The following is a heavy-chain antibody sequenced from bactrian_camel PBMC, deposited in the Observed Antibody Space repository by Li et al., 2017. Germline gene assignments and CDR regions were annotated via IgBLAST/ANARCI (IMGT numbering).Heavy chain of an antibody. D-gene: IGHD1*01. J-gene: IGHJ4*01. V-gene: IGHV3S60*01. CDR2: FGAQRST. CDR1: GFTSGFTVVNSD. Sequence: HVQLVESGGGSVQAGGSLRLSCTASGFTSGFTVVNSDTGWYRQTPGHVCELVSSFGAQRSTYYAESVKGRFTISQDDAKNTLYLQMNSLKPEDTAMYYCAADPGRCVHNFYDANRLAYKGQGTQVTVS.